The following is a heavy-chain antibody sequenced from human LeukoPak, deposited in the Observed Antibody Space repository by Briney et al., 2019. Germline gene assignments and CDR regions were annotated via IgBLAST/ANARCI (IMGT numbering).Heavy chain of an antibody. Sequence: SVKVSCKASGGTFSSCAISWVRQAPGQGLEWMGGIIPIFGTANYAQKFQGRVTITTDESTSTAYMELSSLRSEDTAVYYCATDDSSGYVFDYWGQGTLVTVSS. CDR1: GGTFSSCA. V-gene: IGHV1-69*05. CDR2: IIPIFGTA. D-gene: IGHD3-22*01. CDR3: ATDDSSGYVFDY. J-gene: IGHJ4*02.